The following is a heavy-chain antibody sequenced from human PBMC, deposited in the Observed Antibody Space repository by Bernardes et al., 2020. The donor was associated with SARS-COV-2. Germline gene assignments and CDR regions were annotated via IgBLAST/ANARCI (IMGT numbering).Heavy chain of an antibody. V-gene: IGHV3-23*01. CDR1: GFTFRSSA. CDR2: ISGSGGSP. D-gene: IGHD2-8*02. Sequence: GESLILSCAASGFTFRSSAMSWVRQAPGKGLEWVSAISGSGGSPYYADSVKGRFTISRDNSKNTLYLQMNSLRAEDTAVYYCAKDSRVLVNYFDYWGQGTLVTGSS. J-gene: IGHJ4*02. CDR3: AKDSRVLVNYFDY.